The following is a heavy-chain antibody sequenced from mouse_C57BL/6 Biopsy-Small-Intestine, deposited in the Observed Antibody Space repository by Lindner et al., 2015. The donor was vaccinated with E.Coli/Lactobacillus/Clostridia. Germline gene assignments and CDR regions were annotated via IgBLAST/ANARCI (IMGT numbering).Heavy chain of an antibody. V-gene: IGHV1-81*01. Sequence: SVKVSCKPSGGIFSSYVISWVRQAPGQGLEWMGGIIPIFGTANYAQKFQGRVTITADESTSTAYMSLSSLRSEDTAVYYCAREFYDSSAYYAFDIWGQGTMVTVSS. CDR3: AREFYDSSAYYAFDI. CDR1: GGIFSSYV. D-gene: IGHD2-3*01. J-gene: IGHJ3*01. CDR2: IIPIFGTA.